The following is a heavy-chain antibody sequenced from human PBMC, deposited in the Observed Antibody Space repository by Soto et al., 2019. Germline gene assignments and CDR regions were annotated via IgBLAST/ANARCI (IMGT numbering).Heavy chain of an antibody. CDR2: IYYSGST. J-gene: IGHJ5*02. V-gene: IGHV4-31*03. D-gene: IGHD3-3*01. Sequence: QVQLQESGPGLVKPSQTLSLTCTVSGGSISSGDYYWSWIRQHTGKGLEWIGYIYYSGSTYYNPSLKSRVTSTVDTSKNQFSLKLISVSAADTAVYYCARWWSGSRQGFDPWGQGTLVTVSS. CDR3: ARWWSGSRQGFDP. CDR1: GGSISSGDYY.